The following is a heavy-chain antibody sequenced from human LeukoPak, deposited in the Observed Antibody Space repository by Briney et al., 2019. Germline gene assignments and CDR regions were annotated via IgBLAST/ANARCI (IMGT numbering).Heavy chain of an antibody. D-gene: IGHD2-15*01. CDR3: ARGFCRGESCYSGEYFQH. J-gene: IGHJ1*01. CDR1: GESLNDYY. Sequence: PSATLSLTCGVHGESLNDYYWSWIRQSPGKGLEWIGEITHNGSTTFNPSLESRLTISVDTSKNQFSLKLTSVTAADASVYFCARGFCRGESCYSGEYFQHWGQGTLVTVSS. V-gene: IGHV4-34*01. CDR2: ITHNGST.